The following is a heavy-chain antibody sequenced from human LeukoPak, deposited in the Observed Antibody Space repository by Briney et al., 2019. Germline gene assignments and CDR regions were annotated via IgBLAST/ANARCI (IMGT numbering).Heavy chain of an antibody. D-gene: IGHD3-22*01. CDR3: ARGRIVVANTRAFDI. V-gene: IGHV4-59*12. J-gene: IGHJ3*02. CDR2: IYYTGGT. CDR1: GGSISPFY. Sequence: SETLSLTCTVSGGSISPFYWNWIRQPPGKGREWIGYIYYTGGTSYSPSLNSRATISVDTSKNQISPKLNSVTAADTAVYYCARGRIVVANTRAFDIWGQGTMVPVSS.